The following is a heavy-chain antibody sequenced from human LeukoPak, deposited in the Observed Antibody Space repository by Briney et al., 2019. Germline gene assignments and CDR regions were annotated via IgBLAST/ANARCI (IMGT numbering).Heavy chain of an antibody. V-gene: IGHV4-39*01. J-gene: IGHJ4*02. CDR1: GGSISSSSYY. CDR2: IYYSGST. D-gene: IGHD3-22*01. Sequence: SETLSLTCTVSGGSISSSSYYWGWIRLPPGKGLEWIGSIYYSGSTYYNPSLKSRVTISVDTSKNQFSLKLSSVTAADTAVYYCARCLRLGYYDSSGYCDYWGQGTLVTVSS. CDR3: ARCLRLGYYDSSGYCDY.